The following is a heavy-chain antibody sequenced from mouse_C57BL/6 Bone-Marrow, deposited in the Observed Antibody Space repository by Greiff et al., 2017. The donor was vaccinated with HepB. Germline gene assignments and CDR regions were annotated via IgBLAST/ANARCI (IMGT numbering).Heavy chain of an antibody. CDR2: IHPNSGST. J-gene: IGHJ3*01. CDR3: ARVGYYSGWFAY. CDR1: GYTFTSYW. V-gene: IGHV1-64*01. Sequence: QVQLQQPGAELVKPGASVKLSCKASGYTFTSYWMHWVKQRPGQGLAWIGMIHPNSGSTNYHEKFKSKATLTVDKSSSTAYMQLSSLTSEDSAVYYGARVGYYSGWFAYWGQGTLVTVSA. D-gene: IGHD2-3*01.